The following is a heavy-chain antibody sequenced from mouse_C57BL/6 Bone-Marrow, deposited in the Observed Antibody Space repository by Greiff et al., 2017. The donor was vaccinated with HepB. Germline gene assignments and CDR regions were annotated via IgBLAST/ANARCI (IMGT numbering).Heavy chain of an antibody. CDR3: ARVGTTVAGMDY. CDR1: GYSITSGYY. Sequence: EVQLVESGPGLVKPSQSLSLTCSVTGYSITSGYYWNWIRQFPGNKLEWMGYISYDGSNNYNPSLKNRISITRDTSKNQFFLKLNSVTTEDTATYYCARVGTTVAGMDYWGQGTSVTVSS. CDR2: ISYDGSN. D-gene: IGHD1-1*01. V-gene: IGHV3-6*01. J-gene: IGHJ4*01.